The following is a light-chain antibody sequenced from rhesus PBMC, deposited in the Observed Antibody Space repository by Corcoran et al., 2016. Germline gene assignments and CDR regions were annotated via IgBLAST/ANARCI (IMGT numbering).Light chain of an antibody. V-gene: IGKV1-36*02. J-gene: IGKJ1*01. Sequence: DIQMTQSPSSLSASVGDRVTITCRASQGISDYLSWYQQKPGKAPKRLIYAASSLESGAPSRDSGSGSGTEFTLTISSLQPEDFAAYYGLQGYRTPWAFGQGTKVEIK. CDR3: LQGYRTPWA. CDR2: AAS. CDR1: QGISDY.